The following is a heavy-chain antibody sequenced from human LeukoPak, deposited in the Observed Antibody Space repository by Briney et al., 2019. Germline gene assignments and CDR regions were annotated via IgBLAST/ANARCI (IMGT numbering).Heavy chain of an antibody. CDR1: GGSISSSSYY. Sequence: SETLSLTCTVSGGSISSSSYYWGWIRQPPGKGLEWIGSIYYSGSTYYNPSLKSRVTISVDTSKNRFSLKLSSVTAADTAVYYCARDGLRFLEWLPYGSFDYWGQGTLVTVSS. CDR2: IYYSGST. J-gene: IGHJ4*02. V-gene: IGHV4-39*07. CDR3: ARDGLRFLEWLPYGSFDY. D-gene: IGHD3-3*01.